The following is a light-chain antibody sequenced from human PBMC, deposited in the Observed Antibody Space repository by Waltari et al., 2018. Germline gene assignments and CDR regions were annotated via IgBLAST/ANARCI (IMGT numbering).Light chain of an antibody. CDR1: QSVSSY. J-gene: IGKJ5*01. Sequence: PGERATLSCRASQSVSSYLAWYQQKPGQAPRLLIYDASNRATGIPARFSGSGSGTDFTLTISSLEPEDFAVYYCQQRSNWPLITFGQGTRLEIK. CDR3: QQRSNWPLIT. V-gene: IGKV3-11*01. CDR2: DAS.